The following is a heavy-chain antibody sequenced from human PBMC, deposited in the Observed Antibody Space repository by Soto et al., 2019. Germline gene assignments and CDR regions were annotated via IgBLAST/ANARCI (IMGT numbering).Heavy chain of an antibody. V-gene: IGHV4-59*01. Sequence: SETLSLTCTVSVGSISSYYWSWIRQPPGKGLEWIGYIYYSGSTNYNPSLKSRVTISVDTSKNQFSLKLSSVTAADTAVYYCATMRGAAAGWQAFDIWGQGTMVTVSS. D-gene: IGHD6-13*01. CDR3: ATMRGAAAGWQAFDI. CDR1: VGSISSYY. J-gene: IGHJ3*02. CDR2: IYYSGST.